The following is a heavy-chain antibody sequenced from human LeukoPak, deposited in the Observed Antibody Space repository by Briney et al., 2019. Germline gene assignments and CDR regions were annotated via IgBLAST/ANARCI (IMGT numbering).Heavy chain of an antibody. D-gene: IGHD2-2*03. V-gene: IGHV3-53*01. CDR2: IYSDGST. Sequence: AGTLRLSCAASGFSVGSNYMSWVRQAPGKELDWVSVIYSDGSTFYADSVKGRFTISRDNSKNTLYLQLNSLRAEDTAMYYCARVGNCSSTYWSPFDYWGQGTLVTVSS. CDR1: GFSVGSNY. J-gene: IGHJ4*02. CDR3: ARVGNCSSTYWSPFDY.